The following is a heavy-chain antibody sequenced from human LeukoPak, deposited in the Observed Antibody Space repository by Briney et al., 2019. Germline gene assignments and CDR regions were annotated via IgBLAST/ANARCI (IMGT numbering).Heavy chain of an antibody. V-gene: IGHV4-59*01. CDR2: IYYSGST. Sequence: PSETLCLTCTVSGGSISSYYWSWIRQPPGKGLEWIGYIYYSGSTNYNPSLKSRVTISVDTSKNQFSLKLSSVTAADTAVYYCARAYYYDSSGSTHWYFDLWGRGTLVTVSS. D-gene: IGHD3-22*01. CDR3: ARAYYYDSSGSTHWYFDL. J-gene: IGHJ2*01. CDR1: GGSISSYY.